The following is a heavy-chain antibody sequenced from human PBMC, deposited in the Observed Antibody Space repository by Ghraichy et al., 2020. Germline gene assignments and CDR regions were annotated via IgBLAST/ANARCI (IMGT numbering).Heavy chain of an antibody. V-gene: IGHV5-51*01. CDR3: VSHETSGYYYDS. CDR2: IFLSDSDT. D-gene: IGHD3-22*01. Sequence: GESLNISCEASGYKSLDHWIDWVRQMPGKGLEWMGIIFLSDSDTTYSPSFQGQVTISADKSISTAYLQWTSLRASDTAIYYCVSHETSGYYYDSWGQGTLVTVSS. J-gene: IGHJ5*01. CDR1: GYKSLDHW.